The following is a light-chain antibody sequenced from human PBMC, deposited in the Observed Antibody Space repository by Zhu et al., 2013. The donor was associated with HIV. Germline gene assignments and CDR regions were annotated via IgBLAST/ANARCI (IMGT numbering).Light chain of an antibody. Sequence: QPVLTQSPSASASLGASVKLTCSLSSGHSDYDIAWHQQQPEKGPRHLMKVDSDGSHTKGDGIPDRFSGSSSGAERYLTISSLQSEDEADYYCQTWGTGIRVFGGGTKLTVL. CDR2: VDSDGSH. V-gene: IGLV4-69*02. CDR3: QTWGTGIRV. J-gene: IGLJ3*02. CDR1: SGHSDYD.